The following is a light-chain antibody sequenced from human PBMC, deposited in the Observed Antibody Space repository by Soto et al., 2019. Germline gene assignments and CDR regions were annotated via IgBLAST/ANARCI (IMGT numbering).Light chain of an antibody. Sequence: EIVWTQSPGTLSLSPGERATLSCRASQSVSRSFLAWYQQKPGQAHRLLIYGASSRATGIPDRFSGSGYGTDFTLTISRLEREDFAVYYCQQYGRSPPWTFGQGTKVEI. J-gene: IGKJ1*01. CDR1: QSVSRSF. CDR2: GAS. V-gene: IGKV3-20*01. CDR3: QQYGRSPPWT.